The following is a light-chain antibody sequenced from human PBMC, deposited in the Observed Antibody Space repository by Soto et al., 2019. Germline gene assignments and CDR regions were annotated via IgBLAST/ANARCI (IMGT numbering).Light chain of an antibody. J-gene: IGKJ1*01. CDR3: MQGTPWPRT. V-gene: IGKV2-30*01. Sequence: DVVMTQSPLSLPVTLGQPASISCRSRQSLVYSDGNTYLNWFQQRPGQSPRRLIYKVSNRDSGVPDRFSGSGSGTDFTLKISRVEAEDVGVYYCMQGTPWPRTFGQGTKVEIK. CDR1: QSLVYSDGNTY. CDR2: KVS.